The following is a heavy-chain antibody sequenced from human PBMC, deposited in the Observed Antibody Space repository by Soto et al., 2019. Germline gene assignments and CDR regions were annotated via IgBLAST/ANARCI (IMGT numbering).Heavy chain of an antibody. CDR2: IYYTGNT. CDR3: VRVEMYAGEFPPNFDR. D-gene: IGHD2-8*01. V-gene: IGHV4-39*01. CDR1: GDSLRSSYHY. J-gene: IGHJ4*02. Sequence: SETLSLTCTVSGDSLRSSYHYWGWIRQLPGKGLEWIGSIYYTGNTYYNPSLKSRVSISVAMATNEISLRLRAESVADTAVYSCVRVEMYAGEFPPNFDRWGQGALVTVAS.